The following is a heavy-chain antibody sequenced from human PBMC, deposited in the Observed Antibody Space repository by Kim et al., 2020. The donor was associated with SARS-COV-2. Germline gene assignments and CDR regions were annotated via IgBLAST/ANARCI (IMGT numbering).Heavy chain of an antibody. J-gene: IGHJ5*02. V-gene: IGHV3-33*08. Sequence: GGSLRLSCAASGFTFSSYGMHWVRQAPGKGLEWVAVIWYDGSNKYYADSVKGRFTISRDNSKNTLYLQMNSLRAEDTAVYYCAREFDYYDSSEGDPWGQGTLVTVSS. CDR1: GFTFSSYG. D-gene: IGHD3-22*01. CDR3: AREFDYYDSSEGDP. CDR2: IWYDGSNK.